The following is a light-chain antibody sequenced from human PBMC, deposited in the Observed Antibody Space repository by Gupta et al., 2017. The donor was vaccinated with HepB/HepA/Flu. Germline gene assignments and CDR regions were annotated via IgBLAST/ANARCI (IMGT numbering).Light chain of an antibody. V-gene: IGLV2-14*01. CDR1: SSDIGDYNA. CDR2: EVS. Sequence: QSSLTHPASVSGFPGQLITISCTGSSSDIGDYNAVSWYQQYPGKPPKLLIYEVSNRPSGVFYRFSGSKSGNTASLTISGLQPEDEADYYCSSFRSSYTLVVFGGGTNPTVL. CDR3: SSFRSSYTLVV. J-gene: IGLJ3*02.